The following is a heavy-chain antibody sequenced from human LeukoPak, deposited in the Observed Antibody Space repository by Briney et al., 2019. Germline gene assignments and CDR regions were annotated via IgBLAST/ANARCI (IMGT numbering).Heavy chain of an antibody. D-gene: IGHD6-19*01. Sequence: SQTLSLTCVVSGDSVSSKNGAGNWIRQPPSRCLELLGRTYYRSKWYNDYAESMEGRMTISQDTSKNQYSLHLNSVTPDDTAVYYCARDFGTTGWHTFDYWGQGTLVTVSS. CDR3: ARDFGTTGWHTFDY. CDR2: TYYRSKWYN. V-gene: IGHV6-1*01. J-gene: IGHJ4*02. CDR1: GDSVSSKNGA.